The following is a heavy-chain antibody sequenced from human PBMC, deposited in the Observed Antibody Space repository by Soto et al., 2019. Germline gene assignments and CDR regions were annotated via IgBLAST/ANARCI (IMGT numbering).Heavy chain of an antibody. D-gene: IGHD2-2*01. CDR1: GFTFGSYA. Sequence: EVLLLESGGGLVQPGGSVRLSCAASGFTFGSYAMAWVRQAPGKGLEWASAISTSGGTTYYADSVKGRFTISRDNSKNTLYLQMNSLGAEDTALYYCASLAACGPPRSSNNCLRLVRWFDPWGPGNLVNGSS. V-gene: IGHV3-23*01. CDR2: ISTSGGTT. CDR3: ASLAACGPPRSSNNCLRLVRWFDP. J-gene: IGHJ5*02.